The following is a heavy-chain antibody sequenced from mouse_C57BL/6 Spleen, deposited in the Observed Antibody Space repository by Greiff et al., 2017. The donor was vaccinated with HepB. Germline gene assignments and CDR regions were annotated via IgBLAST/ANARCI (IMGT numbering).Heavy chain of an antibody. CDR1: GYTFTDYN. Sequence: EVQLQQSGPELVKPGASVKIPCKASGYTFTDYNMDWVKQSHGKSLEWIGDINPNNGGTIYNQKFKGKATLTVDKSSSTAYMELRSLTSEDTAVYYCAREGDGYPGGYYAMDYWGQGTSVTVSS. V-gene: IGHV1-18*01. CDR2: INPNNGGT. J-gene: IGHJ4*01. CDR3: AREGDGYPGGYYAMDY. D-gene: IGHD2-3*01.